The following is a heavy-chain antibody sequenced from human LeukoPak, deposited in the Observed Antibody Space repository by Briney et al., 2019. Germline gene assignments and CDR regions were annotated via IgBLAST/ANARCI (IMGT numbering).Heavy chain of an antibody. D-gene: IGHD5-12*01. V-gene: IGHV3-48*04. J-gene: IGHJ6*03. CDR2: ISGSSGTI. CDR1: GFSFSNFG. CDR3: ARERGGFGGYLPYYYLDV. Sequence: GGSLRLSCAGTGFSFSNFGMNWVRQAPGKGLECVSFISGSSGTIYYADSVKGRFTISRDNTKNSLYPQMNSLRAEDTAIYYCARERGGFGGYLPYYYLDVWGKGTTVTVSS.